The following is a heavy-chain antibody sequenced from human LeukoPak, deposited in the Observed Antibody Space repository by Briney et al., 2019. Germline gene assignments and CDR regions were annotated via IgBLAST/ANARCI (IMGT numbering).Heavy chain of an antibody. J-gene: IGHJ6*03. V-gene: IGHV3-23*01. CDR1: GFTFSSYA. CDR3: AKKHYYYYYYMDV. CDR2: ISGSGGST. Sequence: AGGTLRLSCAASGFTFSSYAMSWVRQAPGKGLEWVSAISGSGGSTYYADSVKGRFTISRDNSKNTLYLQMNSLRAEDTAVYYCAKKHYYYYYYMDVWGKGTTVTVSS.